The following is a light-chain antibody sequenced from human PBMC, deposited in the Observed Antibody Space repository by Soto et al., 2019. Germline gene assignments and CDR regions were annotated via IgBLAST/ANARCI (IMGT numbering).Light chain of an antibody. CDR2: GAS. V-gene: IGKV3-15*01. Sequence: EVVMTQSPDTLSVSPGERVTLSCRTSQSLRSNLAWYQQKPGQAPRLLIYGASTRATGIPARFSGSGSGTEFTLTISSLQSEDFAGYNCQQYNNLWTFAQGTKVQIK. CDR1: QSLRSN. J-gene: IGKJ1*01. CDR3: QQYNNLWT.